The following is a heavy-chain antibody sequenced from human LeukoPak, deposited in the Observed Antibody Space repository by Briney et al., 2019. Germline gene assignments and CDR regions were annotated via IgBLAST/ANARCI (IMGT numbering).Heavy chain of an antibody. V-gene: IGHV1-2*06. Sequence: ASVKVSCKASGYTFTGYYMHWVRQAPGQGLEWMGRINPNSGGINYAQKFQGRVTMTRDTSISTAYMELSRLRSDDTAVYYCARRGSGSSGYFDYWGQGTLVTVSS. CDR1: GYTFTGYY. J-gene: IGHJ4*02. CDR2: INPNSGGI. D-gene: IGHD3-22*01. CDR3: ARRGSGSSGYFDY.